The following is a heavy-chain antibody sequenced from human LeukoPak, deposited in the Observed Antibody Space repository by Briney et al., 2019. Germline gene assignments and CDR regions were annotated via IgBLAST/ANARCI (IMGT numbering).Heavy chain of an antibody. CDR1: GGTFSSYA. CDR2: IIPIFGTA. D-gene: IGHD6-13*01. V-gene: IGHV1-69*13. Sequence: GASVKVSCKASGGTFSSYAISWVRQAPGQGLEWMGGIIPIFGTANYAQKFQGGVTITADESTSTAYMELSSLRSEDTAVYYCARGVAAAGTDPDYWGQGTLVTVSS. CDR3: ARGVAAAGTDPDY. J-gene: IGHJ4*02.